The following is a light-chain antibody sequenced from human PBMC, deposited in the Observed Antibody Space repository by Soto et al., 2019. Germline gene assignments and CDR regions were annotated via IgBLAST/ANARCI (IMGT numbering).Light chain of an antibody. Sequence: QSALTQPASVSGSPGETITISCTGTSNDVGGYGYVSWYRQYAGKAPTLMVSEVSYRPSGVSDRFSGSKSGTTAFLTISGLQTEDEGNYYCSSYSPSSLLFGGGTKLTVL. CDR2: EVS. CDR3: SSYSPSSLL. J-gene: IGLJ3*02. CDR1: SNDVGGYGY. V-gene: IGLV2-14*01.